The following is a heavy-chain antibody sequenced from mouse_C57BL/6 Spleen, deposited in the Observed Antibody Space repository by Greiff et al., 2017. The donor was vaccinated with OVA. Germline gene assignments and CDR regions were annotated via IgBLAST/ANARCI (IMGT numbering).Heavy chain of an antibody. D-gene: IGHD1-1*02. CDR2: IDPEIGNT. Sequence: EVQLQQSGAELVRPGASVKLSCTASGFNIKDDYMHWVKQRPEQGLEWIGWIDPEIGNTEYASKFPGKATITEDTSSNTSYLQLSSLTSEDPAVYYGTTQGSYEGYFDVWGTGTTVTVSS. V-gene: IGHV14-4*01. CDR1: GFNIKDDY. J-gene: IGHJ1*03. CDR3: TTQGSYEGYFDV.